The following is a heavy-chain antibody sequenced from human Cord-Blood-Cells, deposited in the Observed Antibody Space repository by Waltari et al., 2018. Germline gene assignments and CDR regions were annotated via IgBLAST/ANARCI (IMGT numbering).Heavy chain of an antibody. CDR3: ARGYSSSSHPGEY. J-gene: IGHJ4*02. CDR2: ISAYNVNT. CDR1: GYTFTSYG. Sequence: QVQLVQSGAEVKKPGASVKVSCKASGYTFTSYGISWVRQAPGQGLEWMGWISAYNVNTKHAQKLQGRVNMPTDPSTGTAYMELRSLRSGDTAVYYCARGYSSSSHPGEYWGQGTLVTVSS. V-gene: IGHV1-18*01. D-gene: IGHD6-6*01.